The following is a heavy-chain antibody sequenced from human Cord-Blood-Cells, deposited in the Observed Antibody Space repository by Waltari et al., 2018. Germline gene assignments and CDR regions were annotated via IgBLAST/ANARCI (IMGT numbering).Heavy chain of an antibody. CDR3: ARGGKAYNWNY. CDR2: IYYSGST. Sequence: QVQLQESGPGLVKPSETLSLTCTVSGGSISSYYWSWIRQPPGKGLDWIGYIYYSGSTNYNPSLKSRVTISVDTSKNQFSLKLSSVTAADTAVYYCARGGKAYNWNYWGQGTLVTVSS. D-gene: IGHD1-20*01. V-gene: IGHV4-59*01. J-gene: IGHJ4*02. CDR1: GGSISSYY.